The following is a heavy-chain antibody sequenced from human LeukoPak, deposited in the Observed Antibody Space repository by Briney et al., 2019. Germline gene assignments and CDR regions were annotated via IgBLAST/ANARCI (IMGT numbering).Heavy chain of an antibody. CDR1: GYTFTGYY. J-gene: IGHJ6*03. CDR2: INPSSGGT. V-gene: IGHV1-2*02. Sequence: ASVKVSCKPSGYTFTGYYMHWVRQAPGQGLEWMGWINPSSGGTNYPQKFQGRVTMTRDTSLSTAYMELSGLRSDDTAVYYCARGVVAATFYYYMDVWDKGTTVTISS. CDR3: ARGVVAATFYYYMDV. D-gene: IGHD2-15*01.